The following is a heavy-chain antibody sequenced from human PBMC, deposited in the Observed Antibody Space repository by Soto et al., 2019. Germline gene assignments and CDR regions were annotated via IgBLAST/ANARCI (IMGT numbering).Heavy chain of an antibody. V-gene: IGHV1-46*01. Sequence: GASVKVSCKASGYTFTSYYMYWVRQAPGQGLEWMGIINPSGGSTSYAQKFQGRVTMTRDTSTSTVYMELSSLRSEDTAVYYCARWMGGWGSYRYLAYWGQGTLVTVSS. J-gene: IGHJ4*02. CDR2: INPSGGST. CDR3: ARWMGGWGSYRYLAY. D-gene: IGHD3-16*02. CDR1: GYTFTSYY.